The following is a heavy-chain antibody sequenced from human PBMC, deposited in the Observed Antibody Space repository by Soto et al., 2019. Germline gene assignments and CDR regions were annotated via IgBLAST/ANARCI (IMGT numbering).Heavy chain of an antibody. J-gene: IGHJ5*02. CDR2: SYSDSRT. V-gene: IGHV3-53*01. D-gene: IGHD3-10*01. Sequence: EMQLVESGGALIQPGGSLRLSCAASGFTVSSNYMSWVRQAPGKGLEWVSGSYSDSRTYFADSVKGRFSISRDSFKNMMYLQMDSLRAEDTAVYCCARGYGAGSYFSDHWGQGTLVTVSS. CDR3: ARGYGAGSYFSDH. CDR1: GFTVSSNY.